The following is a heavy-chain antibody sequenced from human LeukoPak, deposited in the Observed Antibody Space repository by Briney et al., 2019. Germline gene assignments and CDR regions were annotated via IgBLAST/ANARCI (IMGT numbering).Heavy chain of an antibody. V-gene: IGHV3-30*02. CDR2: IRYDGSNK. Sequence: GGSLRLSCAASGFTFSSYGMHWVRQAPGKGLEWVAFIRYDGSNKYYADSVKGRFTISRDNSKNTLYLQMNSLRAEDTAVYYCAKDDGYSSSWYPPTYFDYWGQGTLVTVSS. CDR1: GFTFSSYG. J-gene: IGHJ4*02. D-gene: IGHD6-13*01. CDR3: AKDDGYSSSWYPPTYFDY.